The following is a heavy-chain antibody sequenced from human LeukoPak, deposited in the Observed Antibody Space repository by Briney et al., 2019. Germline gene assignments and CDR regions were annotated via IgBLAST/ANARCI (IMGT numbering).Heavy chain of an antibody. J-gene: IGHJ5*02. Sequence: PGGSLRLSCSASGFTFSSYAMHWVRQAPGKGLEYVSAISSNGGSTYYADSVKGRFTISRDNSKNTLYLQMSSLRAEDTAMYYCVKVTSSSWYFSWFDPWGQGTLVTVSS. D-gene: IGHD6-13*01. V-gene: IGHV3-64D*06. CDR2: ISSNGGST. CDR3: VKVTSSSWYFSWFDP. CDR1: GFTFSSYA.